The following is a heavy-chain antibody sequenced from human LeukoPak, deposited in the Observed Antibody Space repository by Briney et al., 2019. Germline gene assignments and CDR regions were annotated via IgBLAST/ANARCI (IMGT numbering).Heavy chain of an antibody. Sequence: GGSLRLSCAASGFTFSTYSMNWVRQAPGKGLEWVSYISSISSYIYYADSVKGRFTISRDNAKNSLYLQMNSLRAEDTAVYYCARDMYSGGFSALDYWGQGTLVTVSS. D-gene: IGHD1-26*01. V-gene: IGHV3-21*01. J-gene: IGHJ4*02. CDR1: GFTFSTYS. CDR3: ARDMYSGGFSALDY. CDR2: ISSISSYI.